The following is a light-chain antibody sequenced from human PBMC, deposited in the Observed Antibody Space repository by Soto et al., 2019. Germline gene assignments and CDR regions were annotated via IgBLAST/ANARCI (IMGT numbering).Light chain of an antibody. J-gene: IGLJ1*01. CDR2: DVT. Sequence: QSVLTQPASLSGSPGQSITISCTGTSSDIGFYNYVSWYQQHPGQAPKLIIYDVTNRPTGVSDRFSASKSGSAAALTISGLQPADEADYCSGSYRDSNIFVFGTGTKLTVL. CDR1: SSDIGFYNY. CDR3: GSYRDSNIFV. V-gene: IGLV2-14*03.